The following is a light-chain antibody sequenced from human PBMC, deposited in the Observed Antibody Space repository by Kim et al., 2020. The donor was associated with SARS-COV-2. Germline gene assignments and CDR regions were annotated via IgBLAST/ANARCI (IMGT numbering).Light chain of an antibody. Sequence: QSALTQPRSVSGSPGQSVTISCTGTESDVGAYNYVSWYQQHPGKAPKLMIHDVSERPSGVPDRFSGSKSGNTASLTISGLQSEDEADYYCCSSAGSDTSIFGGGTKVTVL. CDR3: CSSAGSDTSI. CDR1: ESDVGAYNY. CDR2: DVS. J-gene: IGLJ2*01. V-gene: IGLV2-11*01.